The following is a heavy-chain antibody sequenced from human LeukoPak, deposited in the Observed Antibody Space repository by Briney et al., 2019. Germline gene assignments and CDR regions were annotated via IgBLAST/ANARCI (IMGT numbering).Heavy chain of an antibody. CDR2: IIHSGST. CDR1: GGSFSSYY. Sequence: PSETLSLTCAVYGGSFSSYYWSWIRQPPGKGLDWIGEIIHSGSTNYNPSLKSRVTISVDTSKNQFSVKLSSVTAADTAVYYCARRDGTGYNTVDFDYWGQGTLVTVSS. D-gene: IGHD5-24*01. CDR3: ARRDGTGYNTVDFDY. V-gene: IGHV4-34*12. J-gene: IGHJ4*02.